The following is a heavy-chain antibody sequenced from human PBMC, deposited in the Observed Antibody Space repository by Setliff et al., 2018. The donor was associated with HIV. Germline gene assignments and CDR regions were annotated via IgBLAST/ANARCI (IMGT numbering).Heavy chain of an antibody. CDR3: SKVHSGYDLGIY. J-gene: IGHJ4*02. CDR2: IKSKAGGETT. CDR1: GFTFSNAW. D-gene: IGHD5-12*01. Sequence: GGSLRLSCAASGFTFSNAWMNWVRQTPGKGLEWVGRIKSKAGGETTDYATPVKGRFTISRDDSKSSLFLQMNSLKIEDTGIYYCSKVHSGYDLGIYWGQGTLVTVSS. V-gene: IGHV3-15*01.